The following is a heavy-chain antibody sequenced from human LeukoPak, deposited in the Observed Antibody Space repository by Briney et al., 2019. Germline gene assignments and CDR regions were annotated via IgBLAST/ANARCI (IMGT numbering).Heavy chain of an antibody. D-gene: IGHD2-8*01. CDR2: IYYSGST. V-gene: IGHV4-39*01. J-gene: IGHJ5*02. CDR3: ARAPKSRTNGLYFDP. Sequence: SETLSLTCTVSGGSISSSSYYWDWIRQPPGKGLEWIGSIYYSGSTYYNPSLKSRVTISVDTSKNQFSLKLSSVTAADTAVYYCARAPKSRTNGLYFDPWGQGTLVTVSS. CDR1: GGSISSSSYY.